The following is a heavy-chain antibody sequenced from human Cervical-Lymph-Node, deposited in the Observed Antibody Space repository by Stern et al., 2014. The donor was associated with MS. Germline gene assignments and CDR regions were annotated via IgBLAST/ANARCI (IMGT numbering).Heavy chain of an antibody. D-gene: IGHD1-26*01. V-gene: IGHV4-61*02. CDR3: ATTRWDLFTWNWFDP. CDR2: IHDSGST. Sequence: QVQLVESGPGLVKPSQTLSLTCTVSGGSISSSGYYWSWIRQPADKGLEWIGRIHDSGSTYYNPSLKSRVPLSMDTAKNHLSLHLPSVTAADTAVYYCATTRWDLFTWNWFDPWGQGTLVTVSS. CDR1: GGSISSSGYY. J-gene: IGHJ5*02.